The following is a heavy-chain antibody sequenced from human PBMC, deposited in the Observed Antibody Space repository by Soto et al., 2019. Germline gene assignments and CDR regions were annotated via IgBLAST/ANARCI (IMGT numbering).Heavy chain of an antibody. CDR1: GYTFTGYY. D-gene: IGHD3-10*01. CDR2: INPNSGGT. Sequence: ASVKVSCKASGYTFTGYYMHWVRQAPGQGLEWMGWINPNSGGTNYAQKFQGWVTMTRDTSISTAYMELSRLRSDDTAVYYCARGLWIGEVVITTSNYYGMDVWGQGTTVTVSS. CDR3: ARGLWIGEVVITTSNYYGMDV. V-gene: IGHV1-2*04. J-gene: IGHJ6*02.